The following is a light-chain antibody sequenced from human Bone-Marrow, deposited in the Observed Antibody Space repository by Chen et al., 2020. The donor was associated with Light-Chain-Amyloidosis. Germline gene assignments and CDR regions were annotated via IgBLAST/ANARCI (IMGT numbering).Light chain of an antibody. CDR3: QVWDRSSDRPV. V-gene: IGLV3-21*02. CDR1: NIGSTS. CDR2: DDS. J-gene: IGLJ3*02. Sequence: YLLTQPSSGSVAPGQTATLAGGGNNIGSTSVHWYQQTPGQAPLLVVYDDSDRPSGIPERLSGSNSGNTATLTISRVEAGDEADYYCQVWDRSSDRPVLGGGTKLTVL.